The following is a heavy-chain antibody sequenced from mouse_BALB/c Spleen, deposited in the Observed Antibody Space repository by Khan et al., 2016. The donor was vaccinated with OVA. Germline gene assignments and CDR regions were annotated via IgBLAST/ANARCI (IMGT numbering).Heavy chain of an antibody. V-gene: IGHV1-4*01. CDR2: IYPSNGYT. CDR3: LRDGAYHRNDGWFAY. Sequence: QVQLKQSGAELARPGASVKMSCKASGYTFTSYTIHWVKKRPGQGLEWIGYIYPSNGYTNYNQKFKDKATLTTDKSSTTAYLQLSSLTSDDAAVYIDLRDGAYHRNDGWFAYWGQGTLVTVSA. D-gene: IGHD2-14*01. CDR1: GYTFTSYT. J-gene: IGHJ3*01.